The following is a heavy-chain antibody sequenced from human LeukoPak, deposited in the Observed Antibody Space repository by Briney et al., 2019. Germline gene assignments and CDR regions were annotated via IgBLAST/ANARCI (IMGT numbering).Heavy chain of an antibody. CDR1: GGSISSYY. CDR2: IYYSGST. J-gene: IGHJ4*02. V-gene: IGHV4-59*01. Sequence: PSETLSLTCTISGGSISSYYWSWIRQPPGKGLEWIGYIYYSGSTNYYPSLKSRVTMSLDTSKNQFSLKLSSVTAADTAMYYCARGNYNSDFDYWGQGTLVTVSS. CDR3: ARGNYNSDFDY. D-gene: IGHD4-11*01.